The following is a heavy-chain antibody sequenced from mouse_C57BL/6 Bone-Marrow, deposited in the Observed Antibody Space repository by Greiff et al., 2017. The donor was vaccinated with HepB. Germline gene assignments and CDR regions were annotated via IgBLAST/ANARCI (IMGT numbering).Heavy chain of an antibody. D-gene: IGHD1-1*01. V-gene: IGHV3-1*01. J-gene: IGHJ1*03. CDR1: GYSITSGYD. Sequence: DVKLQESGPGMVKPSQSLSLTCTVTGYSITSGYDWHWIRHFPGNKLEWMGYISYSGSTNYNPSLKSRISITHDTSKNHFFLKLNSVTTEDTATYYCARGGAIYYYGSSYGYFDVWGTGTTVTVSS. CDR2: ISYSGST. CDR3: ARGGAIYYYGSSYGYFDV.